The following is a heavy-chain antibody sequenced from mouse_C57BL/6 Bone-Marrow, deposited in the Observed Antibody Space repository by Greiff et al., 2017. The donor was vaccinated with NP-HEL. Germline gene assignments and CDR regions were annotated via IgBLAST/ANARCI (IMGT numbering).Heavy chain of an antibody. CDR1: GYTFTEYT. CDR3: ARHDPYYYGSSVYYFDY. J-gene: IGHJ2*01. CDR2: FYPGSGSI. V-gene: IGHV1-62-2*01. D-gene: IGHD1-1*01. Sequence: QVQLKESGAELVKPGASVKLSCKASGYTFTEYTIHWVKQRSGQGLEWIGWFYPGSGSIKYNEKFKDKATLTADKSSSTVYMELSRLTSEDSAVYFCARHDPYYYGSSVYYFDYWGQGTTLTVSS.